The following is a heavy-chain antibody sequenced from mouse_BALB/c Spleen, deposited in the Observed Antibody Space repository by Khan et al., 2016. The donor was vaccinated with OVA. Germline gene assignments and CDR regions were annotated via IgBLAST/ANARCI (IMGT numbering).Heavy chain of an antibody. CDR2: ISYSGST. CDR1: GYSITSDYA. J-gene: IGHJ4*01. Sequence: EVQLQESGPGLVKPSQSLSLTCTVTGYSITSDYAWNWIRQFPGNKLEWMGYISYSGSTNYNPALKSRISLTRDTSKNQFFLQLNSVTTEDTATYYCARDGSQYNYAMDYWGQGTSVTVSS. V-gene: IGHV3-2*02. CDR3: ARDGSQYNYAMDY. D-gene: IGHD2-3*01.